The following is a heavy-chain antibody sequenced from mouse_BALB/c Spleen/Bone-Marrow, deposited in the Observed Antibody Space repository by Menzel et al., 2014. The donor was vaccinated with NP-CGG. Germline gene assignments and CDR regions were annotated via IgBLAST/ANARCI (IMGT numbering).Heavy chain of an antibody. CDR2: IHPNSGNT. D-gene: IGHD1-2*01. Sequence: QVQLQQSGSVLVSPGASVKLSCKASGYTFTSSWMHWAKQRPGQGLEWIGEIHPNSGNTNYNEKFKGKATLTVDTSSSTAYVDLSSLTSEDSAVYYCARGATALDYWGQGTSLTVSS. V-gene: IGHV1S130*01. CDR1: GYTFTSSW. CDR3: ARGATALDY. J-gene: IGHJ2*02.